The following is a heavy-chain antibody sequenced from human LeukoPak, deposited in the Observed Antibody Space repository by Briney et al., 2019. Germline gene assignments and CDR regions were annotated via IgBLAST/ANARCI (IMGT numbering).Heavy chain of an antibody. CDR2: ISGSGGST. J-gene: IGHJ4*02. CDR3: AKDETYYDILTGWFPY. Sequence: GGSLRLSCAASGFTFSSYGMSWVRQAPGKGLEWVSAISGSGGSTYYADSVKGRFTISRDNSKNTLYLQMNSLRAEDTAVYYCAKDETYYDILTGWFPYWGQGTLVTVSS. CDR1: GFTFSSYG. V-gene: IGHV3-23*01. D-gene: IGHD3-9*01.